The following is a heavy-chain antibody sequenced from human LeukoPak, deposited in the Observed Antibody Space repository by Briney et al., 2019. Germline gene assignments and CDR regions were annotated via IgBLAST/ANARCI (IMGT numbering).Heavy chain of an antibody. J-gene: IGHJ6*02. CDR2: ISSSSSYI. Sequence: PGGSLRLSCAASGFTFSSYSMNWVRQAPGKGLEWVSYISSSSSYIYYADSVKGRFTISRDNAKNSLYLQMNSLRAEDTAVYYCASGGGYDPPYYYYGMDVWGQRTTVTVSS. D-gene: IGHD5-12*01. CDR1: GFTFSSYS. CDR3: ASGGGYDPPYYYYGMDV. V-gene: IGHV3-21*01.